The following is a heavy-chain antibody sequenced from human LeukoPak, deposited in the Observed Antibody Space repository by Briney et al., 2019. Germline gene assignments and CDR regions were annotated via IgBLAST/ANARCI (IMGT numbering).Heavy chain of an antibody. V-gene: IGHV3-23*01. D-gene: IGHD3-22*01. Sequence: PGGSLRLSCAAPGFTFSSYAMSWVRQAPGKGLEWVSAISGSGGSTYYADSVKGRFTISRDNSKNTLYLQMNSLRAEDTAVYYCAKDLVEYDSRLKADNWFDPWGQGTLVTVSS. CDR1: GFTFSSYA. J-gene: IGHJ5*02. CDR2: ISGSGGST. CDR3: AKDLVEYDSRLKADNWFDP.